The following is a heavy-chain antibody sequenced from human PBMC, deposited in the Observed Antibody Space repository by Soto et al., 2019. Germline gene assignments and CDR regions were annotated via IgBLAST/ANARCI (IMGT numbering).Heavy chain of an antibody. D-gene: IGHD3-3*01. CDR2: INHSGST. V-gene: IGHV4-34*01. CDR1: GGSFSGYY. Sequence: KPSETLSLTCAVYGGSFSGYYWSWIRQPPGKGLEWIGEINHSGSTNYNPSLKSRVTISVDTSKNQFSLKLSSVTAADTAVYYCARTRRLLRFLDAFDIWGQGTMVTVSS. J-gene: IGHJ3*02. CDR3: ARTRRLLRFLDAFDI.